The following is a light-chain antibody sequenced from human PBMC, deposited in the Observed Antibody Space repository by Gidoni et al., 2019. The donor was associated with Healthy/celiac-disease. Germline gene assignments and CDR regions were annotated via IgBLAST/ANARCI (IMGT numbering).Light chain of an antibody. J-gene: IGLJ3*02. CDR1: SIDVGSYNL. CDR3: CSYAGSSTPWV. CDR2: EVS. V-gene: IGLV2-23*02. Sequence: QSALTQPASVSGSPGQSITISCTGTSIDVGSYNLVSWYQQHPGKDPKLMIYEVSKRPSGVSNRFSGSKSGNTASLTISGLQAEDEADYYCCSYAGSSTPWVFGGGTKLTVL.